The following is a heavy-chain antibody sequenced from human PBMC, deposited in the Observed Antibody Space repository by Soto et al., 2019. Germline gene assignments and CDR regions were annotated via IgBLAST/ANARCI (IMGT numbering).Heavy chain of an antibody. Sequence: QLQLQESGPGLVKPSETLSLTCTVSGGSISSSSYYWGWIRQPPGKGLEWIGSIYYSGSTYYNPSLKSRVTISVDTYNNQFSLKLSSVTAADTAVYYCARHTPAISISDHWGQGTLVTVSS. CDR3: ARHTPAISISDH. D-gene: IGHD2-15*01. J-gene: IGHJ4*02. V-gene: IGHV4-39*01. CDR2: IYYSGST. CDR1: GGSISSSSYY.